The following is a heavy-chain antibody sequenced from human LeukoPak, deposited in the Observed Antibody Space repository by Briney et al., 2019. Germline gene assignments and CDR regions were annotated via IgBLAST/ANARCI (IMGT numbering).Heavy chain of an antibody. J-gene: IGHJ3*02. Sequence: PSETLSLTCTVSGDFITAYYWSWIRQPPGKGLEWIGYVYYSGSTYYNPSLKSRVTISVDTSKNQFSLKLSSVTAADTAVYYCARVHEMATITPDDAFDIWGQGTMVTVSS. CDR1: GDFITAYY. CDR3: ARVHEMATITPDDAFDI. V-gene: IGHV4-59*08. D-gene: IGHD5-24*01. CDR2: VYYSGST.